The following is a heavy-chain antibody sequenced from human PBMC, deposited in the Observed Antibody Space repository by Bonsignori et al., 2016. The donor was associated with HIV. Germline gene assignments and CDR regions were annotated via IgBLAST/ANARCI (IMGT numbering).Heavy chain of an antibody. D-gene: IGHD5-24*01. Sequence: EVQLLESGGGLVHPGGSLRLSCAASGFTFTTSAMSWVRQTPGKGLDWVSGISGSGGHTYYADSVKGRFTVSRDNSRNTVYLQMRSLRAGDTAIYYCAKDRWLQPSPRVDYWGQGTLVTVSS. CDR2: ISGSGGHT. J-gene: IGHJ4*02. V-gene: IGHV3-23*01. CDR3: AKDRWLQPSPRVDY. CDR1: GFTFTTSA.